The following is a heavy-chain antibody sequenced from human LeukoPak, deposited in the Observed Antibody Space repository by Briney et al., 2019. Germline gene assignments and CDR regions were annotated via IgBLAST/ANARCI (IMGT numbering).Heavy chain of an antibody. J-gene: IGHJ4*02. D-gene: IGHD1/OR15-1a*01. CDR1: GFTFSSYG. CDR3: ASQSYNWNIDY. CDR2: ISYDGSNK. V-gene: IGHV3-30*03. Sequence: PGGSLRLSCAASGFTFSSYGMHWVRQAPGKGLEWVAVISYDGSNKYYADSVKGRFTISRDNSKNTLYLQMNSLRAEDTAVYYCASQSYNWNIDYWGQGTLVTVSS.